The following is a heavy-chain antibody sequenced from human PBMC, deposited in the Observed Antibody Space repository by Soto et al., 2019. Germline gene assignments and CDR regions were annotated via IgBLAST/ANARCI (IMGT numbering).Heavy chain of an antibody. CDR2: MYYSGST. Sequence: SETLSLTCTVSGGSISSYYWGWIRQPPGKGLEWIGYMYYSGSTNYNPSLKSRVTISVDTSKNQFSLNLNSVTATDTAVYYCARHRGPTGPNYWGQGTLVTVSS. CDR1: GGSISSYY. D-gene: IGHD3-10*01. V-gene: IGHV4-59*08. CDR3: ARHRGPTGPNY. J-gene: IGHJ4*02.